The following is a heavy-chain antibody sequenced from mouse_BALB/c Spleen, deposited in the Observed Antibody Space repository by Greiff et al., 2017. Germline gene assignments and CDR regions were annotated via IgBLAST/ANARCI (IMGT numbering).Heavy chain of an antibody. CDR1: GFTFSSFG. CDR2: ISSGSSTI. J-gene: IGHJ2*01. D-gene: IGHD1-1*01. CDR3: ATYGSNY. Sequence: EVKVEESGGGLVQPGGSRKLSCAASGFTFSSFGMHWVRQAPEKGLEWVAYISSGSSTIYYADTVKGRFTISRDNPKNTLFLQMTSLRSEDTAMYYCATYGSNYWGQGTTLTVSS. V-gene: IGHV5-17*02.